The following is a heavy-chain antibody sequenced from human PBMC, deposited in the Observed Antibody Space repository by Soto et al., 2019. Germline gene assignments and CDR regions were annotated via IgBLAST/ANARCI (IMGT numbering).Heavy chain of an antibody. V-gene: IGHV4-34*01. CDR3: AIGQEGVVATH. Sequence: QVQLQQWGAGLLKPSETLSLNGAVTGGSLSGYYWSWIRQPPGKGLEWIGEVKDGGHTNYSPSLRGRVTISSVPSNNKFSLRLNSVTAADTGVYDCAIGQEGVVATHWDQGSLVTVSS. D-gene: IGHD5-12*01. CDR2: VKDGGHT. CDR1: GGSLSGYY. J-gene: IGHJ4*02.